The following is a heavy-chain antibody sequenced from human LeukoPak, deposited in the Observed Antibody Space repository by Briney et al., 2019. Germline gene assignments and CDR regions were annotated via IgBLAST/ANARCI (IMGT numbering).Heavy chain of an antibody. CDR3: ARGTWSAGMNMRGYYFDY. V-gene: IGHV4-59*08. Sequence: SETLSLTCTVSGGSISTYYWTWIRQPPGKGLEWIGCIYYTGYTGYNPSLKSRVTISLDTSKNQFSLRLSSVTAADTAVYYCARGTWSAGMNMRGYYFDYWGQETLVTVSS. CDR1: GGSISTYY. CDR2: IYYTGYT. J-gene: IGHJ4*02. D-gene: IGHD6-19*01.